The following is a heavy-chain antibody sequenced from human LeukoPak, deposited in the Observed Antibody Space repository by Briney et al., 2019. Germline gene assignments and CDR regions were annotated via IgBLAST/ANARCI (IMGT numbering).Heavy chain of an antibody. V-gene: IGHV3-23*01. CDR2: IVVSGGDT. Sequence: GGSLRLSCAASGFTFSIYAMSWVRQAPGKGLEYVSAIVVSGGDTYYADSVKGRFTISRDNSKNTMYLQMNSLRVEDTAVYYCARIREPAIVSHYYGMDVWGQGTTATVSS. D-gene: IGHD2-21*01. CDR1: GFTFSIYA. J-gene: IGHJ6*02. CDR3: ARIREPAIVSHYYGMDV.